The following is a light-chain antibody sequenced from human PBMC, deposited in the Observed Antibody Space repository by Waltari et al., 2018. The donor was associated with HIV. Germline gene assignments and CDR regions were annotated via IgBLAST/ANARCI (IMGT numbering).Light chain of an antibody. V-gene: IGLV2-23*02. CDR3: CSCPRSGIRYV. CDR1: SSNVGSDDL. CDR2: EVT. J-gene: IGLJ1*01. Sequence: QSALTQPASVSGSPGQSITISCTGTSSNVGSDDLVSWYQQPPGEAPKLIIYEVTKRPSGVANRFSGSKSGNTSSRTISGLQAEDEADYYCCSCPRSGIRYVFGTGTKVTVL.